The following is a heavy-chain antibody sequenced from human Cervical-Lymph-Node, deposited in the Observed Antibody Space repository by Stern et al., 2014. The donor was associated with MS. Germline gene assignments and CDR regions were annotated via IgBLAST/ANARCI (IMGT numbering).Heavy chain of an antibody. J-gene: IGHJ4*02. CDR3: ARNFNILTGYFDS. CDR1: GGSISSYY. Sequence: VQLVESGPGLVKPSETLSLTCTVSGGSISSYYWNWIRQPPGKGLEWIGYIYFSGNTNYNPSLKSRVTMSIDTSQNQLSLRLNPVTAADTAVYYCARNFNILTGYFDSWGQGTLVTVSS. CDR2: IYFSGNT. V-gene: IGHV4-59*08. D-gene: IGHD3-9*01.